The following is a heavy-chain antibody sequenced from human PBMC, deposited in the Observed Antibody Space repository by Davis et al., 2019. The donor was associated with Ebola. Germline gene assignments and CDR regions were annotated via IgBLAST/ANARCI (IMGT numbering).Heavy chain of an antibody. D-gene: IGHD2-15*01. CDR1: GFTSSSYE. J-gene: IGHJ5*02. CDR3: ARGPIVVGVAATPKGDWFDP. V-gene: IGHV3-48*03. CDR2: ISSSGSYL. Sequence: AGSLSLSCAASGFTSSSYEINWIRQAPGTGLEWVLYISSSGSYLYYAESVKGRFTISRDNSKNTLYLQMNSLRAEDTAVYYCARGPIVVGVAATPKGDWFDPWGQGTLVTVSS.